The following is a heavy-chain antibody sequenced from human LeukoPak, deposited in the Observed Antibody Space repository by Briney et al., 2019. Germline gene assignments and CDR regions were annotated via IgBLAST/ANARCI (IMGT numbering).Heavy chain of an antibody. V-gene: IGHV4-39*07. CDR3: ARDQSASGYDLGRYHY. CDR2: IYYSGST. J-gene: IGHJ4*02. CDR1: GGSIISSSYY. Sequence: SETLSLTCTVSGGSIISSSYYWGWIRQPPGKGLEWIGSIYYSGSTYYNPSLKSRVTISVDTSKNQFSLKLSSVTAADTAVYYCARDQSASGYDLGRYHYWGQGTLVTVSS. D-gene: IGHD5-12*01.